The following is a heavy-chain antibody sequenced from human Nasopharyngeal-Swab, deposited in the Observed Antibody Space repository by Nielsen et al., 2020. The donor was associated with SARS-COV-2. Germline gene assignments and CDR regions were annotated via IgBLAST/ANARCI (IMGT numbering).Heavy chain of an antibody. V-gene: IGHV4-31*03. Sequence: LRPSCTVSGGSISSGGYYWSWIRQHPGKGLEWIGYIYYSGSTYYNPSLKSRVTISVDTSKNQFSLKLSSVTAADTAVYYCASIPDTLSYYYYGMDVWGQGTTVTVSS. J-gene: IGHJ6*02. CDR2: IYYSGST. CDR3: ASIPDTLSYYYYGMDV. CDR1: GGSISSGGYY. D-gene: IGHD2-2*02.